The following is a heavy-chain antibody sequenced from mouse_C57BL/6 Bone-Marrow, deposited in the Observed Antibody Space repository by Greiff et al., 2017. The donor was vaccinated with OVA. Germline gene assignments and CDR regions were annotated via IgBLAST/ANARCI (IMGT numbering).Heavy chain of an antibody. CDR2: ISTGGGST. CDR3: ARLDAMDY. J-gene: IGHJ4*01. CDR1: GFTFSDFY. V-gene: IGHV5-12*01. Sequence: DVHLVESGGGLVQPGGSLKLSCAASGFTFSDFYMYWIRQTPEKRLEWVAYISTGGGSTYYPDTVQGRFTISRDNAKNTLYLQMSRLKSEDTAMYYCARLDAMDYWGQGTSVTVSS.